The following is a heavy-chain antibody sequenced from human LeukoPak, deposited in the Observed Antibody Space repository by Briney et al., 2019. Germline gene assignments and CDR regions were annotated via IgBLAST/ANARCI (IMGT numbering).Heavy chain of an antibody. CDR2: INHSGST. CDR1: GGSFSGYY. D-gene: IGHD3-10*01. J-gene: IGHJ4*02. Sequence: SETLSLTRAVYGGSFSGYYWSWIRQPPGKGLEWIGEINHSGSTNYNPSLKSRVTISVDTSKNQFSLKLSSVTAADTAVYYCARVPKTYGSGSYYPYWGQGTLVTVSS. V-gene: IGHV4-34*01. CDR3: ARVPKTYGSGSYYPY.